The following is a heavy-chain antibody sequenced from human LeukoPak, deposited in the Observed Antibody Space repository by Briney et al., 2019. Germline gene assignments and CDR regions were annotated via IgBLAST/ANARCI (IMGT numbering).Heavy chain of an antibody. CDR3: ARGLITIFGALGGRGMDV. CDR2: INHSGST. CDR1: GGSISSSSYY. J-gene: IGHJ6*02. V-gene: IGHV4-39*07. Sequence: SETLSLTCTVSGGSISSSSYYWGWIRQPPGKGLEWIGEINHSGSTNYNPSLKSRVTISVDTSKNQFSLKLSSVTAADTAVYYCARGLITIFGALGGRGMDVWGQGTTVTVSS. D-gene: IGHD3-3*01.